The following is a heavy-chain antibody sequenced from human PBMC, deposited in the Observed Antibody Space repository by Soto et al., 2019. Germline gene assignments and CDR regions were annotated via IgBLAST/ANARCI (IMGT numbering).Heavy chain of an antibody. J-gene: IGHJ4*02. D-gene: IGHD2-2*03. CDR1: GFSFGYYG. Sequence: EVQLVESGGGSVQPGRTLRLSCAASGFSFGYYGMRWVRQGRGKGLEWVSGISWNSGDISYADSVKDGFTISRSNAKSSMYLPKNRLRTLGAALYYCANDNDLDRDAPFDDWGQGILVTVSS. CDR3: ANDNDLDRDAPFDD. CDR2: ISWNSGDI. V-gene: IGHV3-9*01.